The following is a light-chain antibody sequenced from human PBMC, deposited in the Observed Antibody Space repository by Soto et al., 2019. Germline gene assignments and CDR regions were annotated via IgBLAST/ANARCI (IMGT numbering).Light chain of an antibody. J-gene: IGLJ2*01. V-gene: IGLV4-69*01. Sequence: QPVLTQSPSASASLGASVKLTCTLSSGHSSYVIACHQQQPEKGPRYLMKLNSDGSHSKGDGIPDRFSGSSTGAERYLSISSRQSEDEADYYCQTLGSGIGDVVFGGGTKVTVL. CDR2: LNSDGSH. CDR3: QTLGSGIGDVV. CDR1: SGHSSYV.